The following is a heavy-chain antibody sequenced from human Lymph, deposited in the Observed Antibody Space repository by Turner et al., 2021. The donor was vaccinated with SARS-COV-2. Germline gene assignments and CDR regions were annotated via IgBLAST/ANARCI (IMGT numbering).Heavy chain of an antibody. V-gene: IGHV3-33*01. CDR3: ARGSAGGDV. CDR2: IWYDGSNK. Sequence: QVQLVESGGGVVQPGRSLRLACSASGFTFSSYGMHWVSQAAGKGLEWVAFIWYDGSNKYYADSVKGRFTISRDNSKNTLYLQMNSLRAEDTAVYYCARGSAGGDVWGQGTTVTVSS. J-gene: IGHJ6*02. D-gene: IGHD6-13*01. CDR1: GFTFSSYG.